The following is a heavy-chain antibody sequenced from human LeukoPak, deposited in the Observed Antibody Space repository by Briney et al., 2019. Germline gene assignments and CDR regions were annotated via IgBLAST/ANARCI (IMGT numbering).Heavy chain of an antibody. CDR2: IRYDGSNK. D-gene: IGHD1-20*01. CDR1: GFIFSTYG. CDR3: AKDITERGPRPDAFDI. J-gene: IGHJ3*02. V-gene: IGHV3-30*02. Sequence: GGSLRLSCAASGFIFSTYGMLWVRQAPGQGPEWVALIRYDGSNKYYADSVKGRFTISRDNSKNTLYLQMNSLRVEDTAMYYCAKDITERGPRPDAFDIWGQGTMVTVSS.